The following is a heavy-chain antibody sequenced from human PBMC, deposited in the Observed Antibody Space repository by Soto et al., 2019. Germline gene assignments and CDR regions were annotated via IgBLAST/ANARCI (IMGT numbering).Heavy chain of an antibody. CDR2: LSYDGSNK. CDR1: GFTFSDFT. D-gene: IGHD2-2*01. Sequence: QVQLVESGGGVVQPGRSLRLSCAASGFTFSDFTMYWVRQAPGKGLDWVALLSYDGSNKYYADSVKGRFTISRDNSKNTLYLQMNSLRPEDTAVYYCARGPAKVEDITLVPVLYWGQGSLVTVSS. J-gene: IGHJ4*02. V-gene: IGHV3-30-3*01. CDR3: ARGPAKVEDITLVPVLY.